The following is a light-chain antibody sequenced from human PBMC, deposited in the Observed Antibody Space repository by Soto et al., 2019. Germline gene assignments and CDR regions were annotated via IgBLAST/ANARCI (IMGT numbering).Light chain of an antibody. J-gene: IGLJ1*01. CDR2: EVS. CDR1: SSYIGGYYY. V-gene: IGLV2-8*01. Sequence: QSVLTQPPSASGSPGQSVTISCTGTSSYIGGYYYVSWYQQHPGKAPKLMIYEVSKRPSGVPGRFSGSKSGNTASLTISGLQTEDEADYYCSSDAGSNIYVFGTGTKVTVL. CDR3: SSDAGSNIYV.